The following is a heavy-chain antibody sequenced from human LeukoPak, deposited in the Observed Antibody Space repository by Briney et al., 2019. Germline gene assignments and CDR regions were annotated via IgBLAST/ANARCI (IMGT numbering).Heavy chain of an antibody. Sequence: GTLSLTCAVSGGSISSSNWWSWVRQAPGKGLEWVSTIGGSGGGTYYAESVKGRFIISRDTSKNTLFLQMNSLRAEDTALYYCARNDFGSGWLGDYWGQGTLVTVFS. CDR3: ARNDFGSGWLGDY. V-gene: IGHV3-23*01. CDR2: IGGSGGGT. CDR1: GGSISSSN. D-gene: IGHD6-19*01. J-gene: IGHJ4*02.